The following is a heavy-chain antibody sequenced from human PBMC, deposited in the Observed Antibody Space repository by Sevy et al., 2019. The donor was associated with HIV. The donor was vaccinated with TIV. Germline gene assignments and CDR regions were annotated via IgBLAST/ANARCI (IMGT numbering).Heavy chain of an antibody. J-gene: IGHJ5*02. CDR3: ARDGFEWGRERWLDP. CDR2: ISPYNGNT. D-gene: IGHD3-16*01. Sequence: ASVKVSCKASGYSFPNYIITWVRQAPGQGLELMGWISPYNGNTNYAQKFQGRVTMTTDTSTNTAYMDLRSLRSDDTAVYYCARDGFEWGRERWLDPWGQGTLVTVSS. V-gene: IGHV1-18*01. CDR1: GYSFPNYI.